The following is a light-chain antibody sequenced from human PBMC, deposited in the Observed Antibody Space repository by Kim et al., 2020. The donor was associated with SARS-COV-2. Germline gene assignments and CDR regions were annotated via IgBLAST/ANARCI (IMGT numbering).Light chain of an antibody. Sequence: SASVGDRVTITCRSSQSISSWLAWYQQKPGKVPKLLIYKASNLESGVPSRFRGSGSGTEFTLTISSLQPDDFATYYCQQYNSYPYTFGQGTKLEI. V-gene: IGKV1-5*03. CDR2: KAS. CDR3: QQYNSYPYT. CDR1: QSISSW. J-gene: IGKJ2*01.